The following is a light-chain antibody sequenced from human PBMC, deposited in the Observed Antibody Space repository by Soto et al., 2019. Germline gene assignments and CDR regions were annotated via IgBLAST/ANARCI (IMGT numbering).Light chain of an antibody. CDR2: GAS. CDR3: QQRNTWPPIT. Sequence: EIVMTQSPATLSVSPGERATLSCSASQSVSSNLAWYQQKPGQAPRLLIYGASTRATGIPARFSGSGSGTDFTLTISSLEPEDFALYYCQQRNTWPPITFGQGTRLEIK. CDR1: QSVSSN. V-gene: IGKV3D-15*01. J-gene: IGKJ5*01.